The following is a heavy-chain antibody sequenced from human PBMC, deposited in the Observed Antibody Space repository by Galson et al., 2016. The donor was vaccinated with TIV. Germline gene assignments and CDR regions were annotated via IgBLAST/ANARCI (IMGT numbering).Heavy chain of an antibody. CDR2: IVPMFGTT. Sequence: SVKVSCKASGVTFSYFAFSWVRQAPGQGLEWMGGIVPMFGTTNYAQKFQGRVTISADESTTTAYLELSSLRSEDTAVYYCARGRGIYDSSGYFLFDRWGQGTLVTVSS. J-gene: IGHJ5*02. CDR3: ARGRGIYDSSGYFLFDR. V-gene: IGHV1-69*13. CDR1: GVTFSYFA. D-gene: IGHD3-22*01.